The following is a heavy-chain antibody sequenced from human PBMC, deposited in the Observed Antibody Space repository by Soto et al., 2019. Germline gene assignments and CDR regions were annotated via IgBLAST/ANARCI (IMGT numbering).Heavy chain of an antibody. J-gene: IGHJ6*02. CDR3: ATSSYSYYYYYGMDV. D-gene: IGHD5-18*01. CDR1: GYTLTELS. V-gene: IGHV1-24*01. Sequence: ASVKVSCKVSGYTLTELSMHWVRQAPGEGLEWMGGFDPEDGETIYAQKFQGRVTMTEDTSTDTAYMELSSLGSEDTAVYYCATSSYSYYYYYGMDVWGQGTTVTVSS. CDR2: FDPEDGET.